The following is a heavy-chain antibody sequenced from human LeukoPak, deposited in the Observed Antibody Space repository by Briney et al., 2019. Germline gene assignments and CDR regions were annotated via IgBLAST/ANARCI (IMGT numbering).Heavy chain of an antibody. CDR3: ARVFLPDYYDSSGYYDYDAFDI. CDR2: INHSGST. D-gene: IGHD3-22*01. V-gene: IGHV4-34*01. Sequence: SETLSLTCAVYGGSFGGYYWSWIRQPPGKGLEWIGEINHSGSTNYNPSLKSRVTISVDTSKNQFSLKLSSVTAADTAVYYCARVFLPDYYDSSGYYDYDAFDIWGQGTMVTVSS. J-gene: IGHJ3*02. CDR1: GGSFGGYY.